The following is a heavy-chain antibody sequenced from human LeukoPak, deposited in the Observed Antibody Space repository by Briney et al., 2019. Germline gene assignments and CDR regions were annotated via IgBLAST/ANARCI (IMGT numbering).Heavy chain of an antibody. V-gene: IGHV1-2*02. J-gene: IGHJ5*02. CDR2: INPNSGGT. D-gene: IGHD6-19*01. CDR3: ARVAGWYSSGWYVWFDP. Sequence: GASVKVSCKASGDTFTSYYMHWVRQAPGQGLEWMGWINPNSGGTNYAQKFQSRVTMTRDTSISTAYMELSRLRSDDTAVYYCARVAGWYSSGWYVWFDPWGQGTLVTVSS. CDR1: GDTFTSYY.